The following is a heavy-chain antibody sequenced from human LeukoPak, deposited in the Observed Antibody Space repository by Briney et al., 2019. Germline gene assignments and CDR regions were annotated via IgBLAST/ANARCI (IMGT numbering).Heavy chain of an antibody. Sequence: ASVKVSCKASGYTFTSYDINWVRQATGQGLEWMGWMNPNSDNTGYAQKFQGRVTMTRNTSISTAYMELSSLRSEDTAVYYCARADERGYSYGYYYYYMDVWGKGTTVTVSS. J-gene: IGHJ6*03. V-gene: IGHV1-8*01. CDR2: MNPNSDNT. CDR3: ARADERGYSYGYYYYYMDV. D-gene: IGHD5-18*01. CDR1: GYTFTSYD.